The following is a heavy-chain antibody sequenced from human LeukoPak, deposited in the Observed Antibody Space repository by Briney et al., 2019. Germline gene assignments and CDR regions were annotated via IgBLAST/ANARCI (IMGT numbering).Heavy chain of an antibody. Sequence: PGGSLRLSCAASGFTFDDYAMHWVRQAPGKGLEWVSGISWNSGSIGYADSVKGRFTISRDNAKNSLYLQMNSLRAEDIALYYCAKDLTGYSSGWFDYWGQGTLVTVSS. CDR3: AKDLTGYSSGWFDY. D-gene: IGHD6-19*01. V-gene: IGHV3-9*03. CDR2: ISWNSGSI. CDR1: GFTFDDYA. J-gene: IGHJ4*02.